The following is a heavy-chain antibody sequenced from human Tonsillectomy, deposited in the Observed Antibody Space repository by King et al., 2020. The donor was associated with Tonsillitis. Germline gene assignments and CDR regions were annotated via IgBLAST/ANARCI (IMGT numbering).Heavy chain of an antibody. Sequence: VQPQQWGGGLLKPSETLSLTCAVYGGSFSGYYWSWIRQPPGKGLEWIGEINHSGSTNYNPSLKSRVTISVDTSKNQFSLKLISVTAADTAVYYCAREPGNYFDSWGQGTLVTVSS. V-gene: IGHV4-34*01. CDR1: GGSFSGYY. CDR3: AREPGNYFDS. J-gene: IGHJ4*02. CDR2: INHSGST.